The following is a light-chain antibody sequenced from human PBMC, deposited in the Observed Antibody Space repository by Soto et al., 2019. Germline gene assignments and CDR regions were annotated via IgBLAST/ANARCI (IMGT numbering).Light chain of an antibody. CDR1: QSVSNY. V-gene: IGKV3-11*01. Sequence: EIVLTQSPATLSLSPGERATLSCRASQSVSNYLAWYQQKPGQAPRLLISDASNRATGIPVKFSGSGSGTNITLTIRSLEAEESAVYYCQQRSNWTSITIGQGTRLEIK. J-gene: IGKJ5*01. CDR2: DAS. CDR3: QQRSNWTSIT.